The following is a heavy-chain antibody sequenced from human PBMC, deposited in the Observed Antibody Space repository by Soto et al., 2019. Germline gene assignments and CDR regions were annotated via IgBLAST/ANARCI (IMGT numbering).Heavy chain of an antibody. CDR1: GDSFSTYA. V-gene: IGHV1-69*11. CDR3: ATDPGIVAVPAAMGFDY. Sequence: QVQLVQSGAQVKKPGSSVKVSCKASGDSFSTYAVSWVRQAPGQGLEWMGKIIPLLRSTTYAQKFRGRVTITADETTSTAYMDLTSLTAEDTAVYYCATDPGIVAVPAAMGFDYWGQETLVTVSS. D-gene: IGHD2-2*01. CDR2: IIPLLRST. J-gene: IGHJ4*02.